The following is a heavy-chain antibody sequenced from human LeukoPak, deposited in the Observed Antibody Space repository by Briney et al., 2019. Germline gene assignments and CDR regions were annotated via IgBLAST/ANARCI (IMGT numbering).Heavy chain of an antibody. Sequence: SETLSLTCTVSGGSISSYYWSWIRQPPGKGQEWIGSIYYSGSTYYNPSLKSRVTISVDTSKNQFPLKLSSVTAADTAVYYCAREIAARNYYYYYMDVWGKGTTVTVSS. CDR2: IYYSGST. J-gene: IGHJ6*03. D-gene: IGHD6-6*01. V-gene: IGHV4-39*06. CDR1: GGSISSYY. CDR3: AREIAARNYYYYYMDV.